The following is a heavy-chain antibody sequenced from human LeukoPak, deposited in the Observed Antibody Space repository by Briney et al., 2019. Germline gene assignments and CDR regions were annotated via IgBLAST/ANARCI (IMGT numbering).Heavy chain of an antibody. D-gene: IGHD4-23*01. CDR1: GGSISSYY. V-gene: IGHV4-4*07. Sequence: KSSETLSLTCTVSGGSISSYYWSWIRQPAGKGLEWIGRIYSSGSTNYNPSLKSRVTMSVDTSKNQFSLRLSSVTAADTAVYYCARDWGYRGTDMGAIDYWGQGTLVTVSS. CDR3: ARDWGYRGTDMGAIDY. CDR2: IYSSGST. J-gene: IGHJ4*02.